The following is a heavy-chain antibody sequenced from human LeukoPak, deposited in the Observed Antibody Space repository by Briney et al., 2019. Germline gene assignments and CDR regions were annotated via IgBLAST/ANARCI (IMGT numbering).Heavy chain of an antibody. J-gene: IGHJ5*02. Sequence: PSETLSLTCTVSGGSISNYHWSWIRQPPGKGLEWIGYIYYTGSTNYNPSIKSRVTISVDTSKNQFSLKLSSVTAADTAVYYCARGFWFDPWGQGTLVTVSS. CDR3: ARGFWFDP. V-gene: IGHV4-59*01. CDR2: IYYTGST. CDR1: GGSISNYH.